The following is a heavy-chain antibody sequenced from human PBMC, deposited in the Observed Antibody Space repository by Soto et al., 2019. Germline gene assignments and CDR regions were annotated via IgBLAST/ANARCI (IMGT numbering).Heavy chain of an antibody. D-gene: IGHD3-22*01. V-gene: IGHV1-46*01. CDR2: INPIGGST. J-gene: IGHJ4*02. CDR1: GYIFTNHY. CDR3: ARADYYDSSGFYYDY. Sequence: QVQLVQSGAEVKKPGASVKVSCKASGYIFTNHYIHWVRQAPGQGLEWMGIINPIGGSTNYLQNFHGRVTMTRDTSTSTVYMELSSLRSEDTAVYFCARADYYDSSGFYYDYWGKGTLVTVSS.